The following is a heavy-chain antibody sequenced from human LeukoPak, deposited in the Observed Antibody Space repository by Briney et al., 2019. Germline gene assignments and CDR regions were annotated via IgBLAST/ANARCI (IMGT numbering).Heavy chain of an antibody. CDR1: GFTFSSYA. D-gene: IGHD2-21*01. V-gene: IGHV3-64*01. Sequence: GGSLRLSCAASGFTFSSYAMHWVRQAPGKRLEYVSAISSNGGSTYYANSVKDRFTISRDNSKNTLYLQMGSLRPEDMAVYYCARGAYKDYWGQGTLATVSS. CDR2: ISSNGGST. J-gene: IGHJ4*02. CDR3: ARGAYKDY.